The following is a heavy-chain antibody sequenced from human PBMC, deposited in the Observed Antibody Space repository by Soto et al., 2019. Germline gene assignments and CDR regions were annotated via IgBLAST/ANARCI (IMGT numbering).Heavy chain of an antibody. V-gene: IGHV3-30*18. D-gene: IGHD5-12*01. CDR3: AKDGVLLALSLFDY. Sequence: GGSLRLSCAASGFTFSSYGMHWVRQAPGKGLEWVAVISYDGSNKYYADSVKGRFTISRDNSKNTLYLQMNSLRAEDTAVYYCAKDGVLLALSLFDYWGQGTLVTVSS. CDR1: GFTFSSYG. CDR2: ISYDGSNK. J-gene: IGHJ4*02.